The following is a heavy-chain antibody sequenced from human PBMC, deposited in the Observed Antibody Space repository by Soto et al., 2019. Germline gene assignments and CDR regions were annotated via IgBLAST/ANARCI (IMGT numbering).Heavy chain of an antibody. CDR2: IYYSGNT. Sequence: PSDTLSLTCTFSCGSIVSSSYYWGWIRQSPGKGLEWIGNIYYSGNTFYNPSLQSRVAISVDTSKNQFYLHLSSVTAADTAIFYCASIAAPGTTHFDFWGQGTLVTVSS. J-gene: IGHJ4*02. CDR1: CGSIVSSSYY. D-gene: IGHD6-13*01. CDR3: ASIAAPGTTHFDF. V-gene: IGHV4-39*01.